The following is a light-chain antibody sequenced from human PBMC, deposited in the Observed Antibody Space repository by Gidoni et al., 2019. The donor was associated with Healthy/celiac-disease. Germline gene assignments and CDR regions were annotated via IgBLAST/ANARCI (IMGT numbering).Light chain of an antibody. V-gene: IGLV1-40*01. CDR1: SSNIGAGYD. CDR2: GNS. J-gene: IGLJ2*01. Sequence: QSVLTQPPSVSGAPGPRVTISCTGSSSNIGAGYDVHWYQQLPGTAPKLLSYGNSNRPSGVPDRFSGSKSGTSASLAITGRQAEDEADYYGQSYDSSLSGVVFGGGTKLTVL. CDR3: QSYDSSLSGVV.